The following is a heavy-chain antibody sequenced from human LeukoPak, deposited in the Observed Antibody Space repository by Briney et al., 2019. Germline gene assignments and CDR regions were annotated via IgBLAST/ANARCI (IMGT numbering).Heavy chain of an antibody. CDR3: ARSRTHDY. CDR1: GFTFSTYT. V-gene: IGHV3-48*02. CDR2: ISSTSSTI. Sequence: GGSLRLSCAASGFTFSTYTMSWVRQAPGKGLEWVSHISSTSSTINYADSVKGRFTISRDNAKNSLYLQMNSLRDEDTALYFCARSRTHDYWGQGTLVTVSP. J-gene: IGHJ4*02.